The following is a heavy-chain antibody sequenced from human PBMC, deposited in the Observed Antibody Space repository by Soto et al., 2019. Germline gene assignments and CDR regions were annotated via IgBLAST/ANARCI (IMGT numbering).Heavy chain of an antibody. CDR1: GFSLSTSGMR. V-gene: IGHV2-70*04. CDR3: ARLAYSSSSFGDDAFDX. D-gene: IGHD6-6*01. J-gene: IGHJ3*02. CDR2: IDWDDEK. Sequence: SGPTLVNPTQTLTLTCTFSGFSLSTSGMRVSWIRHPPGKALEWLARIDWDDEKFYSTSLKTRITISKETSKKKVVLTMTNTDPVDTATYYCARLAYSSSSFGDDAFDXWGQGTMVTVS.